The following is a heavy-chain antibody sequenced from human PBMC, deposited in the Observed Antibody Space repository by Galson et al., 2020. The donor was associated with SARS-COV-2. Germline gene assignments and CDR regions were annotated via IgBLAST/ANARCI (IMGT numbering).Heavy chain of an antibody. V-gene: IGHV3-30*03. D-gene: IGHD1-26*01. CDR3: ARARSGSYALPYDAFDI. CDR2: ISYDGSNK. J-gene: IGHJ3*02. Sequence: GESLKISCAASGFTFSSYGMHWVRPAPGKGLEWVAVISYDGSNKYYADSVKGRFTISRDNSKNTLYLQMNSLRAEDTAVYYCARARSGSYALPYDAFDIWGQGTMVTVSS. CDR1: GFTFSSYG.